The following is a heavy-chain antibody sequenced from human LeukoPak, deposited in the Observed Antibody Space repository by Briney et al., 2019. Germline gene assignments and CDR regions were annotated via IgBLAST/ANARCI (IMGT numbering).Heavy chain of an antibody. CDR2: IKQDGSEK. D-gene: IGHD6-13*01. CDR1: GFTFSSYW. V-gene: IGHV3-7*01. Sequence: PGESLRLSCAASGFTFSSYWMSWVRQAPGKGLEWVANIKQDGSEKYYVDSVKGRFTISRDNARNSLYLQMNSLRAEDTAVYYCARSTSSSWYSVSDAFDIWGQGTMVTVSS. J-gene: IGHJ3*02. CDR3: ARSTSSSWYSVSDAFDI.